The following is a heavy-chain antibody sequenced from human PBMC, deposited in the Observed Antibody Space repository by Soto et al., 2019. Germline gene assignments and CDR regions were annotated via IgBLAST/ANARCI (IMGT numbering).Heavy chain of an antibody. V-gene: IGHV4-39*01. D-gene: IGHD5-18*01. CDR1: GGSISSSSYY. Sequence: SETLSLTCTVSGGSISSSSYYWGWIRQPPGKGLEWIGSIYYSGSTYYNPSLKSRVTISVDTSKNQFSLKLSSVTAADTAVYYCARHYQELWGFKFTGFDYWGQGTLVTVSS. CDR2: IYYSGST. CDR3: ARHYQELWGFKFTGFDY. J-gene: IGHJ4*02.